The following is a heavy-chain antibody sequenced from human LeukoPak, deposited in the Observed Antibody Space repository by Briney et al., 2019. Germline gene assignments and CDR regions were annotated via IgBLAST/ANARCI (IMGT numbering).Heavy chain of an antibody. CDR3: ARLGQWLDYYYYYMDV. V-gene: IGHV3-7*01. CDR1: GFTLSSYW. D-gene: IGHD6-19*01. J-gene: IGHJ6*03. CDR2: IKQDGSEK. Sequence: GGSLRLSCAASGFTLSSYWMSWVRQAPGKGLEWVANIKQDGSEKYYVDSVKGRFTISRDNAKNSLYLQMNSLRAEDTAVYYCARLGQWLDYYYYYMDVWGKGTTVTVSS.